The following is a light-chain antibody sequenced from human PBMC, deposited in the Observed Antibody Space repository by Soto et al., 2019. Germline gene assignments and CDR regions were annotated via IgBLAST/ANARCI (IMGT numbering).Light chain of an antibody. CDR1: QSISSY. J-gene: IGKJ2*01. V-gene: IGKV1-39*01. CDR3: QQSYSTPYT. Sequence: DIQMTPSPSSLSASVGERVTLTCRASQSISSYLNWYQQKPGKAPKLLIYAASSLQSGVPSRFSGSGSGTDFTLTISSLQPEDFATYYCQQSYSTPYTFGQGTKVDIK. CDR2: AAS.